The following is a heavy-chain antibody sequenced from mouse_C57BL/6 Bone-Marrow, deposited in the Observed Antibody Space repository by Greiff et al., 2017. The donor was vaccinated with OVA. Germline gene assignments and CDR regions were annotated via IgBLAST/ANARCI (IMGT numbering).Heavy chain of an antibody. V-gene: IGHV2-3*01. CDR1: GFSLTSYG. CDR2: IWGDGST. D-gene: IGHD3-2*02. Sequence: VQLVESGPGLVAPSQRLSITCTVSGFSLTSYGVSWVRQPPGKGLEWLGVIWGDGSTNYHSALISRLSISKDNSKSQVFLKLNSLQTDDKATYYCAKEGDSSGYVPFAYWGQGTLVTVSA. CDR3: AKEGDSSGYVPFAY. J-gene: IGHJ3*01.